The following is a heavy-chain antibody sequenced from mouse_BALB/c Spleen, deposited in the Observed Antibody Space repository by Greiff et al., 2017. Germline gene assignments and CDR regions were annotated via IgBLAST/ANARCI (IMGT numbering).Heavy chain of an antibody. CDR2: INSNGGST. D-gene: IGHD3-2*01. CDR3: ARHVRRQLGLREAMDY. Sequence: EVKVEESGGGLVKLGGSLKLSCAASGFTFSSYYMSWVRQTPEKRLELVAAINSNGGSTYYPDTVKGRFTISRDNAKNTLYLQMSSLKSEDTALYYCARHVRRQLGLREAMDYWGQGTSVTVSS. J-gene: IGHJ4*01. CDR1: GFTFSSYY. V-gene: IGHV5-6-2*01.